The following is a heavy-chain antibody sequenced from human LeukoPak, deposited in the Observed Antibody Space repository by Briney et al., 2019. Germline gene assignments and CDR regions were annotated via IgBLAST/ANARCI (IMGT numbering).Heavy chain of an antibody. CDR3: ASGGYYSW. V-gene: IGHV3-30*03. CDR1: GFTFSSYG. Sequence: GGSLRLSCAASGFTFSSYGMHWVRQAPGKGLEWVAVISYDGSNKYYADSVKGRFTISRDNSKNTLYLQMNSLRAEDTAVYYCASGGYYSWWGQGTLVTVSS. J-gene: IGHJ4*02. D-gene: IGHD3-22*01. CDR2: ISYDGSNK.